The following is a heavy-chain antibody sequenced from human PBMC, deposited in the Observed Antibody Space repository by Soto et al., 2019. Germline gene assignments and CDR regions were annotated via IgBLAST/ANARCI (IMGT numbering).Heavy chain of an antibody. J-gene: IGHJ6*02. CDR1: GESFNGYY. Sequence: PSETLSLTCTAYGESFNGYYWSWIRQPPGKGLEWIGEIHHSGSTNYNPSLKSRVTFSIDTSKRQFPLKVRSVTAADTAVYYCARGKRGSSWYRGEEKYYYYGMDVWGQGTPVTVSS. D-gene: IGHD6-13*01. CDR2: IHHSGST. V-gene: IGHV4-34*01. CDR3: ARGKRGSSWYRGEEKYYYYGMDV.